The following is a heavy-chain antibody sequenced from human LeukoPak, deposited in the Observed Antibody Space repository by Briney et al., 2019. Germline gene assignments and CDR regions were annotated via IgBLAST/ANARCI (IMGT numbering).Heavy chain of an antibody. D-gene: IGHD3-22*01. J-gene: IGHJ4*02. CDR3: ARGLYHYDSSVGY. CDR2: INHSGST. CDR1: GGSFNGYY. V-gene: IGHV4-34*01. Sequence: SETLSLTCAVYGGSFNGYYWSWIRQPPGKGLEWIGEINHSGSTNYSPSLKSRVTLSVDTSKNQFSLRLSSVTAADTAVYYCARGLYHYDSSVGYWGQGTLVTVSS.